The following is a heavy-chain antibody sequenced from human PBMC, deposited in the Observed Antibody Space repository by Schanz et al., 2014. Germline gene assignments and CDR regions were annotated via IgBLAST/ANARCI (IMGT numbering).Heavy chain of an antibody. V-gene: IGHV3-23*04. J-gene: IGHJ4*02. CDR2: ISGSGGST. D-gene: IGHD3-10*01. CDR1: GFSFSDYY. Sequence: EVQLVESGGGLVEPGGSLRLSCAASGFSFSDYYMSWIRQAPGKGLEWVSAISGSGGSTYYADSVKGRFTISRDNSKNTLYLQMNSLRAEDTAVYYCAKYRGYYRVSGSYRELEYWGQGTLVTVSS. CDR3: AKYRGYYRVSGSYRELEY.